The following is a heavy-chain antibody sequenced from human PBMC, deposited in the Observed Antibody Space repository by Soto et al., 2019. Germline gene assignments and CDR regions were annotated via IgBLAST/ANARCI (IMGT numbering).Heavy chain of an antibody. V-gene: IGHV4-59*08. J-gene: IGHJ2*01. CDR3: ARKWGWYFDF. CDR1: GGSISSYY. Sequence: QVQLQESGPGLVKPSETLSLTCTVSGGSISSYYWSWIRQPPGKGLEWIGYIYYSGSTNYNPSLKSRVTISVDTSKNQCSLKLSSVTAADTAVYYCARKWGWYFDFWGRGTLVTVSS. CDR2: IYYSGST. D-gene: IGHD1-26*01.